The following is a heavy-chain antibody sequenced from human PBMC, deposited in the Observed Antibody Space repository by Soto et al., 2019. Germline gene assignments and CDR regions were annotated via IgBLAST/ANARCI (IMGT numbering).Heavy chain of an antibody. V-gene: IGHV2-5*02. CDR1: AFSLRTGGVG. J-gene: IGHJ6*02. CDR3: IQSRFGGDCLQSYASYYYYGMDV. CDR2: IYWDDDK. Sequence: SGPTLVNPTQTLTLTCTFSAFSLRTGGVGVGWIRQPPGKALEWLALIYWDDDKRYSPSLRSRLTITKDTSKNQVVLTMTNMDPVDTATYYCIQSRFGGDCLQSYASYYYYGMDVWGQGTTVTVSS. D-gene: IGHD2-21*02.